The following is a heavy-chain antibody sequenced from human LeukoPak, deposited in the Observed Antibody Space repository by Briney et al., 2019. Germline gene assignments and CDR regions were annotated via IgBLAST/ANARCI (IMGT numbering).Heavy chain of an antibody. D-gene: IGHD4-23*01. J-gene: IGHJ4*02. Sequence: GGSLRLSCAASGFTFSAYSMTWVRQAPGKGLEWLSYISSSSMTVYYADSVKGRFTISRDNGKNSLFLQMNSLRAEDTALYYCARGGSYGGYHSYWGQGTLVTVSS. CDR3: ARGGSYGGYHSY. CDR1: GFTFSAYS. V-gene: IGHV3-48*01. CDR2: ISSSSMTV.